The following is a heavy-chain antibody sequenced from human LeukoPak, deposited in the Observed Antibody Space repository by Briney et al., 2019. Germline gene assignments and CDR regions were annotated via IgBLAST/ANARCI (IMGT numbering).Heavy chain of an antibody. CDR3: ARNSSDWYGYMDV. Sequence: ASVKVSCKASGYTFNSYGISWVRQAPGQGLEWMGWISTYNGYANYAQRLQGRVTMTTETSTRTAYMELRSLRSDDTAVYYCARNSSDWYGYMDVWGKGTTVTVSS. D-gene: IGHD6-19*01. CDR2: ISTYNGYA. V-gene: IGHV1-18*01. CDR1: GYTFNSYG. J-gene: IGHJ6*04.